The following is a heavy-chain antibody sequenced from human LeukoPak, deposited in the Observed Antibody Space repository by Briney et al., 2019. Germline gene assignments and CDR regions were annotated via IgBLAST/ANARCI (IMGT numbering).Heavy chain of an antibody. Sequence: SETLSLTCAVSGGSISSGGYSWSWIRQPPGKGLEWIGYIYHSGSTYYNPSLKSRVTMSIDTSKKEFTLKLTSVTVADTAVYYCARDLRPYSSSWYVYYYGMDVWGQGTTVTVSS. CDR3: ARDLRPYSSSWYVYYYGMDV. CDR2: IYHSGST. J-gene: IGHJ6*02. CDR1: GGSISSGGYS. D-gene: IGHD6-13*01. V-gene: IGHV4-30-2*01.